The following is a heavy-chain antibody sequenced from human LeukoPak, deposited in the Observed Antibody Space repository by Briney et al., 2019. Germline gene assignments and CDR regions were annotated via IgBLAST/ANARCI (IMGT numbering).Heavy chain of an antibody. CDR1: GGSFSGYY. J-gene: IGHJ3*02. D-gene: IGHD1-26*01. V-gene: IGHV4-34*01. CDR3: ARGGTAFDI. Sequence: PSETLSLTCAVYGGSFSGYYWSWIRQPPGKGLEWIGEINHSGSTNYNPSLKSRVTISVDTSKNQFSLKLRSVTAADTALYYCARGGTAFDIWGQGTMVTVSS. CDR2: INHSGST.